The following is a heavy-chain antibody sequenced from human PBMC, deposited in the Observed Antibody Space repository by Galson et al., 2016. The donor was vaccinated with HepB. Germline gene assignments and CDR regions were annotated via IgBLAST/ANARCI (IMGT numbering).Heavy chain of an antibody. CDR3: TRVYYDFWSGYSRYMDV. Sequence: SLRLSCAVSGFSFTTSTMNWVRQAPGKGLEWVGFIRSKAYGGTTEYAASVKGRFTISRDDSKSIAYLQMNSLKTEDTAVYYCTRVYYDFWSGYSRYMDVWGKGTTVTVSS. V-gene: IGHV3-49*04. CDR2: IRSKAYGGTT. J-gene: IGHJ6*03. D-gene: IGHD3-3*01. CDR1: GFSFTTST.